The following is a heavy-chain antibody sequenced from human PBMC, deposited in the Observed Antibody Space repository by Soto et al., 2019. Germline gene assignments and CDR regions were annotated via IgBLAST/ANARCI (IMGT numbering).Heavy chain of an antibody. Sequence: SVKVSCKASGGPFSSYAIIWVRQAPGQGLEWMGGIIPIFGTANYAQKFQGRVTITADESTSTAYMELSSLRSEDTAVYYCARGDHGDYVDYYYGMDVWGQGTTVTVSS. D-gene: IGHD4-17*01. CDR3: ARGDHGDYVDYYYGMDV. J-gene: IGHJ6*02. CDR1: GGPFSSYA. V-gene: IGHV1-69*13. CDR2: IIPIFGTA.